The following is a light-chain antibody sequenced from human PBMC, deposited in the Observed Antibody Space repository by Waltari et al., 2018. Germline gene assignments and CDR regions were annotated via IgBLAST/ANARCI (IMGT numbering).Light chain of an antibody. V-gene: IGKV3-20*01. CDR2: GAS. J-gene: IGKJ3*01. Sequence: IVLTQSPGTLSLSPGERATLSCRASQSVSSSYLAWYQQKPGQAPRLRIYGASSRATGIPDRFSGRGSGTDFTLTISRLEPEDFSVYYCQQYGSSPPITFGPGTKVDIK. CDR1: QSVSSSY. CDR3: QQYGSSPPIT.